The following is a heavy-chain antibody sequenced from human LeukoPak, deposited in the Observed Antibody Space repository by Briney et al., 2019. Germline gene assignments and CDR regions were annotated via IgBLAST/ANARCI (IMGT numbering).Heavy chain of an antibody. CDR2: INYSGST. CDR1: GGFISSSSYY. V-gene: IGHV4-39*07. J-gene: IGHJ4*02. Sequence: SETLSLTCTVSGGFISSSSYYWAWIRQPPGKGLEWIATINYSGSTYYNPSLKSRLTISVDTSKNQFSLKLSSVTAADTAVYYCARRRGNTSGFQGYYFDYWGQGTLVTVSS. D-gene: IGHD6-19*01. CDR3: ARRRGNTSGFQGYYFDY.